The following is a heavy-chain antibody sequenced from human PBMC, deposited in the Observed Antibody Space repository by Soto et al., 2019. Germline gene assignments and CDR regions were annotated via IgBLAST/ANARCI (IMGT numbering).Heavy chain of an antibody. CDR2: IFHNGNT. D-gene: IGHD2-8*01. V-gene: IGHV4-4*02. J-gene: IGHJ6*02. CDR1: SGSITSSNW. Sequence: QVQLQESGPGLVKPSGTLSLTCAVSSGSITSSNWWSWVRQPPGKGLEWIREIFHNGNTYYNPSLKSLVPMSVDTSKNQCSLNLGSVTAADTAVYYCARRTWGMDVWGQGTTVTVSS. CDR3: ARRTWGMDV.